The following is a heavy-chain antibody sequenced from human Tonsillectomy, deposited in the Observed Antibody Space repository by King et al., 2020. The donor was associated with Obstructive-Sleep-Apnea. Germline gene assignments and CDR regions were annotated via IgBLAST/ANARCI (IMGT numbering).Heavy chain of an antibody. J-gene: IGHJ6*02. V-gene: IGHV4-61*01. CDR3: ARGRGYDFWSGYSTRKDYYYYGMDV. CDR1: GGSVSSGSYY. D-gene: IGHD3-3*01. Sequence: VQLQESGPGLVKPSETLSLTCTVSGGSVSSGSYYWSWIRQPPGKGLEWIGYIYYSGSTNYNPSLKSRVTISVDTSKNQFSLKLSSVTAADTAVSYCARGRGYDFWSGYSTRKDYYYYGMDVWGQGTTVTVSS. CDR2: IYYSGST.